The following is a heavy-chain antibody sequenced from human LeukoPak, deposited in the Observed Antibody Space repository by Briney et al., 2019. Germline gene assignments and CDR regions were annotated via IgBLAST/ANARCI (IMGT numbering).Heavy chain of an antibody. Sequence: EASVKVSCKASGYTFTSYGISWVRQAPGQGLEWMGWISAYNGNTNYAQKLQGRVTMTTDTSTSTAYMELRSLRSDDTAVYYCARASAVVAASFSGYYYYMDVWGKGTTVTVSS. J-gene: IGHJ6*03. D-gene: IGHD2-15*01. CDR1: GYTFTSYG. V-gene: IGHV1-18*01. CDR2: ISAYNGNT. CDR3: ARASAVVAASFSGYYYYMDV.